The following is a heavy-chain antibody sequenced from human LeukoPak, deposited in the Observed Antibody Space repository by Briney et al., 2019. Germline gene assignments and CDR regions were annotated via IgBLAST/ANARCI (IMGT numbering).Heavy chain of an antibody. J-gene: IGHJ5*02. Sequence: GGTLRLSCAASGFTFSSYGMSWVRQASGKGLEWVSAISGSGGSTYYADSVKGRFTISRDNSKNTLYLQMNSLRAEDTAVYYCAKDLMATYYYGSGSSNWFDPWGQGTLVTVSS. V-gene: IGHV3-23*01. D-gene: IGHD3-10*01. CDR2: ISGSGGST. CDR3: AKDLMATYYYGSGSSNWFDP. CDR1: GFTFSSYG.